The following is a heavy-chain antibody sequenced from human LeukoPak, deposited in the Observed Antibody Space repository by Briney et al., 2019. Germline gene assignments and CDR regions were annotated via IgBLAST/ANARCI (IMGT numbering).Heavy chain of an antibody. CDR2: ISPYNGHT. V-gene: IGHV1-18*01. D-gene: IGHD5-18*01. J-gene: IGHJ6*03. CDR1: DYTFTSYG. CDR3: ARSGYSYGDYYYYMDV. Sequence: ASVKVSCKASDYTFTSYGISWVRQAPGQGLEWMGWISPYNGHTNYAEKLQGRVTMTTGIFTATAYMEVRSLRSDDTAVYYCARSGYSYGDYYYYMDVWGKGTTVTVSS.